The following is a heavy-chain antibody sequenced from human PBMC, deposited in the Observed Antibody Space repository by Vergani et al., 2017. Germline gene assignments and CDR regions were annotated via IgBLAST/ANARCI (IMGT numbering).Heavy chain of an antibody. D-gene: IGHD5-12*01. CDR3: ARDPSRKWLRQLSKYYFDY. CDR1: GFSIDNGYY. CDR2: IYYSGST. J-gene: IGHJ4*02. Sequence: QVQLQESGPGLVKPSETLSLTCAVSGFSIDNGYYWGWIRQPPGKGLEWIGSIYYSGSTYYNPSLKSRVTISVDTSKNQFSLKLSSVTAADTAVYYCARDPSRKWLRQLSKYYFDYWGQGTLVTVSS. V-gene: IGHV4-38-2*02.